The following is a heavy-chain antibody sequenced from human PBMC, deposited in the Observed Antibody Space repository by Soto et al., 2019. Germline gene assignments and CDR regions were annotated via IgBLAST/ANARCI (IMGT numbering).Heavy chain of an antibody. D-gene: IGHD6-13*01. CDR2: IYPGDSDT. J-gene: IGHJ4*02. V-gene: IGHV5-51*01. Sequence: PGESLKISCKGSGYSFTSYWIGWVRQMPGKGLEWMGIIYPGDSDTRYSPSFQGQVTISADKSISTAYLQWSSLKASDTAMYYCARPVRSSSWPYYFDYWGQGTLVTVSS. CDR3: ARPVRSSSWPYYFDY. CDR1: GYSFTSYW.